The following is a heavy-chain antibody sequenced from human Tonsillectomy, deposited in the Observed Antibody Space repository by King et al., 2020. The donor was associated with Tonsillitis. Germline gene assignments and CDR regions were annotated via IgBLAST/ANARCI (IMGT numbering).Heavy chain of an antibody. CDR2: MNPNSGNI. CDR1: GYTFINYD. Sequence: VQLVESGAEVKKPGASVKVSCKASGYTFINYDINWVRQAPGQGREWMGWMNPNSGNIGYAQKFQGRVTMTRDTSISTAYMELSSLRSEDTAVYYCARKRGSGSSDYWGQGTLVTVSS. CDR3: ARKRGSGSSDY. J-gene: IGHJ4*02. D-gene: IGHD3-10*01. V-gene: IGHV1-8*01.